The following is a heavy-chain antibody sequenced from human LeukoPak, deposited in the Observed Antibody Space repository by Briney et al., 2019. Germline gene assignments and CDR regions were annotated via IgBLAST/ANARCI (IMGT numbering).Heavy chain of an antibody. V-gene: IGHV4-39*01. Sequence: SGTLSLTCTVSGASISSSTYYWGWIRPSPGKGLEWIGSVNYAVNTYYNPSLKSRVTISADTSKNQFSLKMNFVTAADTALYYCARHLGPYSASYLDYWGQGSLVTASS. D-gene: IGHD1-26*01. CDR3: ARHLGPYSASYLDY. J-gene: IGHJ4*02. CDR1: GASISSSTYY. CDR2: VNYAVNT.